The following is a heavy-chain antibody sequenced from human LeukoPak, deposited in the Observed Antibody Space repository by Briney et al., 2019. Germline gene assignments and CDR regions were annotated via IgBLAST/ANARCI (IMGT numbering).Heavy chain of an antibody. CDR3: AKRPYNYYFLDV. CDR2: IVGESSKT. CDR1: GLTFHDYA. J-gene: IGHJ6*03. Sequence: GGSLRLSCAISGLTFHDYAMTWVRQAPGKGLEWVSTIVGESSKTYYADSVKGRFTISRDNSNYMLFLHINNLRAEHTAIYYCAKRPYNYYFLDVWGKGTTVIVSS. V-gene: IGHV3-23*01. D-gene: IGHD2-21*01.